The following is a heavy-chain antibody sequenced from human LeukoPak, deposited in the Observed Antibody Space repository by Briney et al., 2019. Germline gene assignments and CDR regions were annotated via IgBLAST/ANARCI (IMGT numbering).Heavy chain of an antibody. D-gene: IGHD5-18*01. Sequence: SETLSLTCTVSGGSISSGDYYWSWIRQPPGKGLEWIGYIYYSGSTYYNPSLKSRVTISVDTSKNQFSLKLSSVTAADTAVYYCARGSSRGYSYANWFDPWGQGTLVTVSS. V-gene: IGHV4-30-4*01. CDR3: ARGSSRGYSYANWFDP. CDR1: GGSISSGDYY. CDR2: IYYSGST. J-gene: IGHJ5*02.